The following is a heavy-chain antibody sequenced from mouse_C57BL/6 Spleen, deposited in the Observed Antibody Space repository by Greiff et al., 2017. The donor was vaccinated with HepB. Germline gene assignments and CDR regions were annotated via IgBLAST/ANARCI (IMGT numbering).Heavy chain of an antibody. Sequence: EVKLMESGGGLVKPGGSLKLSCAASGFTFSSYTMSWVRQTPEKRLEWVATISGGGGNTYYPDSVKGRFTISRDNAKNTLYLQMSSLRSEDTALYYCASPLHYYGSSYAMDYWGQGTSVTVSS. J-gene: IGHJ4*01. CDR3: ASPLHYYGSSYAMDY. D-gene: IGHD1-1*01. CDR2: ISGGGGNT. CDR1: GFTFSSYT. V-gene: IGHV5-9*01.